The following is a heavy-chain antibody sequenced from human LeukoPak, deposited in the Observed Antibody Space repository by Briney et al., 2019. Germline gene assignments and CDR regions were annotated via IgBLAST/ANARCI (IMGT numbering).Heavy chain of an antibody. CDR2: IWYDGSNK. D-gene: IGHD5-24*01. Sequence: PGGSLRLSCAASGFTFSSYGMHWVRQAPGKGLEWVAVIWYDGSNKYYADSVKGRFTISRDNSKNTLYLQMNSLRAEDTAVYYCAKDLGDGYPTPEDWGKGTTVTVSS. CDR3: AKDLGDGYPTPED. CDR1: GFTFSSYG. V-gene: IGHV3-33*06. J-gene: IGHJ6*04.